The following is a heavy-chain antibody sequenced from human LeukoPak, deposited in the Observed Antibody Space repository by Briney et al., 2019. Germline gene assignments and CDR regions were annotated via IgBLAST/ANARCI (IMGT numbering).Heavy chain of an antibody. CDR2: INPNSGGT. V-gene: IGHV1-2*06. Sequence: ASVKVSCKASGYTFTSYGISWVRQAPGQGLEWMGRINPNSGGTNYAQKFQGRVTMTRDTSISTAYMELSRLRSDDTAVYFCARDPGSTRGYWGQGTLVTVSS. CDR1: GYTFTSYG. J-gene: IGHJ4*02. CDR3: ARDPGSTRGY. D-gene: IGHD2-2*01.